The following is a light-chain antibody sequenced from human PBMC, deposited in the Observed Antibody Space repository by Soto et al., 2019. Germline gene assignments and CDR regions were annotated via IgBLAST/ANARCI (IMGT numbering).Light chain of an antibody. CDR1: QSVSSSY. CDR3: QQYDSSQIT. J-gene: IGKJ5*01. CDR2: GAS. Sequence: EIVLTQSPGTLSLSPGERATLSCRASQSVSSSYLAWYQQKPDQAPRLLIYGASTRVTGIPERFSGGGSGTDFTLTISRLQHEDFAASYCQQYDSSQITFGQGTRLEIK. V-gene: IGKV3-20*01.